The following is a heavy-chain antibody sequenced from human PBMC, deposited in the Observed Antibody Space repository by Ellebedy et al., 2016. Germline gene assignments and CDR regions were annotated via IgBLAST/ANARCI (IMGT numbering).Heavy chain of an antibody. CDR3: ARGVGGTSLNWFDP. Sequence: GGSLRLXXAASGFTFTDYYMSWVRQAPGKGLEWVSYISISAITIYYADSVKGRFTISRDNAKNSVYLQMNSLRGEDTALYYCARGVGGTSLNWFDPWGQGTLVTVSS. V-gene: IGHV3-11*04. CDR2: ISISAITI. D-gene: IGHD3-16*01. J-gene: IGHJ5*02. CDR1: GFTFTDYY.